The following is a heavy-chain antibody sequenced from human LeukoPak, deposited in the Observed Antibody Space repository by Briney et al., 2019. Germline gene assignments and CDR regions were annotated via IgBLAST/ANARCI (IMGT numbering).Heavy chain of an antibody. CDR2: IYYSGST. D-gene: IGHD3-10*01. CDR1: GVSISSSSYY. Sequence: SETLSLTCTVSGVSISSSSYYWGWIRQPPGKGLEWIGSIYYSGSTYYNPSLKSRVTISVDTSKNQFSLKLSSVTAADTAVYYCARPFYGSGSYRVWFDPWGQGTLVTVSS. V-gene: IGHV4-39*07. CDR3: ARPFYGSGSYRVWFDP. J-gene: IGHJ5*02.